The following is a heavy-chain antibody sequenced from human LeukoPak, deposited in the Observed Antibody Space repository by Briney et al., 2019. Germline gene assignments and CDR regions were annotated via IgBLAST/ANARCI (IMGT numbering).Heavy chain of an antibody. D-gene: IGHD3-3*01. V-gene: IGHV4-34*01. J-gene: IGHJ5*02. Sequence: SETLSLICAVYGGSFSGYYWSWIRQPPGKGLEWIGEINHSGSTNYNPSLKSRVTISVDTSKNQFSLKLSSVTAADTAVYYCARANDLRRGFDPWGQGTLVTVSS. CDR3: ARANDLRRGFDP. CDR1: GGSFSGYY. CDR2: INHSGST.